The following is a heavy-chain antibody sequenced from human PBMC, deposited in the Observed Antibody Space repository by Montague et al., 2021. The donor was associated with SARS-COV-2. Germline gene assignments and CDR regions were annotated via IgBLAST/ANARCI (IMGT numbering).Heavy chain of an antibody. J-gene: IGHJ2*01. D-gene: IGHD6-25*01. CDR1: GGSISSYS. CDR2: INYSGST. V-gene: IGHV4-59*01. CDR3: AGARRGFWHFDL. Sequence: SETLSLTCTVSGGSISSYSWNWIRQSPGTGLELVWYINYSGSTKXNPSLKSRVTISVDTSKSQMSLRLNSVTAADTAVYYCAGARRGFWHFDLWGRGTLVTVSS.